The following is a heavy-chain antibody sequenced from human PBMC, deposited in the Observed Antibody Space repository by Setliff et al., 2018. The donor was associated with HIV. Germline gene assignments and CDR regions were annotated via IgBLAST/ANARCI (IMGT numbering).Heavy chain of an antibody. Sequence: PSETLSLTCTVSGGSISSGSYYWSWIRQPAGKGLEWIGHIFTSGSTNYNPSLKSRVTISLDTSRNQFSLKLSSVTAADTAVYYCARVRRGDGYNSPLIRYFFYYYMDVWGKGTTVTVSS. CDR2: IFTSGST. CDR1: GGSISSGSYY. D-gene: IGHD5-12*01. CDR3: ARVRRGDGYNSPLIRYFFYYYMDV. V-gene: IGHV4-61*09. J-gene: IGHJ6*03.